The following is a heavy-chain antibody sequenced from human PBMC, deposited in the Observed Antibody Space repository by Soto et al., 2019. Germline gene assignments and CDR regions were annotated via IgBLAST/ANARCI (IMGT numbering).Heavy chain of an antibody. V-gene: IGHV4-34*01. CDR2: INHSGST. J-gene: IGHJ6*03. Sequence: XXTLSLHCAVYSGSFRGCYWRWIPQPPGKGLAWIGEINHSGSTNYNPSLKSRVTISVDTSKNQFSLKLSSVNAADTAVYYCARTPLFYYYYMDVWGKGTTVTVSS. CDR3: ARTPLFYYYYMDV. CDR1: SGSFRGCY.